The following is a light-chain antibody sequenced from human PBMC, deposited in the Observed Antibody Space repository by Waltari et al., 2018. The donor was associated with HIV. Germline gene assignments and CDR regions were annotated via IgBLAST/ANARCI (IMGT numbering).Light chain of an antibody. CDR2: HAS. J-gene: IGKJ1*01. CDR3: QQSHSIPRT. V-gene: IGKV1-39*01. CDR1: QTISNH. Sequence: DIQMTQSPSSLSASIGDRVTITCRASQTISNHLNWYQQKPGQAPKFLIYHASNLQNGVPPRFSGSGSGTDFTLTITSLQPEDFATYYCQQSHSIPRTFDQGTTVEI.